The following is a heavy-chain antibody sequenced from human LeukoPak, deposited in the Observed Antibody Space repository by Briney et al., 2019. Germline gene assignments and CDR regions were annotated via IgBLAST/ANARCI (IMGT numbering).Heavy chain of an antibody. D-gene: IGHD3-10*02. Sequence: GGSLRLSCAPSGFTYDDYGMSWVRQPPGKGLEWVSGINWNGGNTGYAGSVKGRFTISRDNAKNSLYLQMNSLRAEDTALYYCARSAIFGGRTSQGVVYYFDYWGQGNLVTVSS. CDR2: INWNGGNT. CDR1: GFTYDDYG. V-gene: IGHV3-20*04. CDR3: ARSAIFGGRTSQGVVYYFDY. J-gene: IGHJ4*02.